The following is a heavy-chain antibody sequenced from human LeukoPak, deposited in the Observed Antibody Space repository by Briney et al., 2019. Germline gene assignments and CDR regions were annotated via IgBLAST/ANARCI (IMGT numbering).Heavy chain of an antibody. Sequence: GGSLRLSCAASGFTFSDYYMSWIRQAPGKGLEWVSYISSSGSTIYYADSVKGRFTISRDNAKNSLYLQMNSLRAEDTAVYYCASQIPDFWSGQRDYWGQGTLVTVSS. CDR2: ISSSGSTI. V-gene: IGHV3-11*01. CDR3: ASQIPDFWSGQRDY. D-gene: IGHD3-3*01. J-gene: IGHJ4*02. CDR1: GFTFSDYY.